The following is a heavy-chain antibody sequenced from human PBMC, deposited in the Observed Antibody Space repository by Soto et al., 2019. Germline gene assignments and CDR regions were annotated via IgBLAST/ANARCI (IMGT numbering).Heavy chain of an antibody. CDR1: GFTFSSSW. V-gene: IGHV3-74*01. Sequence: GGSLRFSCAASGFTFSSSWMNWVRQVPGKGRGGVSGINSVGSSTSYADSVKGRFTISRDNAKNTLYLQMNSLRAEDTAVYYCARGYSSGWYYFDYWGQGTLVTVSS. D-gene: IGHD6-19*01. CDR2: INSVGSST. CDR3: ARGYSSGWYYFDY. J-gene: IGHJ4*02.